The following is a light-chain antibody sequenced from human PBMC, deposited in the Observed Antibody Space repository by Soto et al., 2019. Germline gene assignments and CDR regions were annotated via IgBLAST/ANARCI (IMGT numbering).Light chain of an antibody. CDR1: ISNIGVNY. CDR2: EHN. CDR3: ATWDSNLRAVV. V-gene: IGLV1-51*01. J-gene: IGLJ2*01. Sequence: QAAVTQPPSVSAAPGLKVTISCSGSISNIGVNYVSWYQQVPGTAPKLLIYEHNKRPSGIPDRFSGSTSGTSATLGITGLQTGDEGDYYCATWDSNLRAVVFGGGTQLTVL.